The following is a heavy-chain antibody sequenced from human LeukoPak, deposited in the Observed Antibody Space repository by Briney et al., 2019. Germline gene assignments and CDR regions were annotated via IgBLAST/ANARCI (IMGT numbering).Heavy chain of an antibody. J-gene: IGHJ4*02. V-gene: IGHV3-53*01. Sequence: GGSLRLSCAASGFTVSSNYMSWVRQAPGKGLEWVSVIYSGGTTYYTDSVKGRFTISRDNAKNSLYLQMNSLKTEDTAVYYCARDVYSGRAYFDDWGQGALVTVSS. CDR3: ARDVYSGRAYFDD. CDR1: GFTVSSNY. D-gene: IGHD1-26*01. CDR2: IYSGGTT.